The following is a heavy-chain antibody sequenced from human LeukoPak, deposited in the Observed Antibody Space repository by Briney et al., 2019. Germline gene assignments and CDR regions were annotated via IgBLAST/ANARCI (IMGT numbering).Heavy chain of an antibody. D-gene: IGHD5-24*01. J-gene: IGHJ6*02. V-gene: IGHV4-30-2*01. CDR2: IYHSGST. Sequence: SQTLSLTCTVSGGSISSGGYYWSWIRQPPGKGLEWIGYIYHSGSTYHNPSLKSRVTISVDRSKNQFSLKLNSVTAADTAVYYCARHSGGWPQDYYYYGMDVWGQGTTVTVSS. CDR3: ARHSGGWPQDYYYYGMDV. CDR1: GGSISSGGYY.